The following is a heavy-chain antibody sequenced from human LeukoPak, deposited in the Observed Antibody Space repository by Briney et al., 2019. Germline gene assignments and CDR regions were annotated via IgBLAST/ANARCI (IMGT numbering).Heavy chain of an antibody. CDR1: GFTFGVYS. D-gene: IGHD3-9*01. CDR2: ITGTSTTI. Sequence: GGSLRLSCAASGFTFGVYSMNWVRQAPGKGLEWISYITGTSTTIYYADSVRGRFTISRDNAKNSLYLQLNNLRADDTAVYYCAMSPDWYADYWGQGTLVTVSS. CDR3: AMSPDWYADY. V-gene: IGHV3-48*01. J-gene: IGHJ4*02.